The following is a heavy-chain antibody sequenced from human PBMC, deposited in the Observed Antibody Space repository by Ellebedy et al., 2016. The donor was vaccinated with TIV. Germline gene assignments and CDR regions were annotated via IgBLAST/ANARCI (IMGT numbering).Heavy chain of an antibody. V-gene: IGHV3-23*01. CDR3: AKELRGVTRFDY. CDR1: GFTFSSYA. Sequence: GESLKISXAVSGFTFSSYAMSWVRQAPGKGLEWVSAMSGTGGSTSYADSVKGRFTISRDNSKNTLYLQMNSLRADDSAVYYCAKELRGVTRFDYWGQGILVTVSS. CDR2: MSGTGGST. D-gene: IGHD3-10*01. J-gene: IGHJ4*02.